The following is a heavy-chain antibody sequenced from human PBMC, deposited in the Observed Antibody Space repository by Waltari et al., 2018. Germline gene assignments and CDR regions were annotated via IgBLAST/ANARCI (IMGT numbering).Heavy chain of an antibody. V-gene: IGHV3-9*01. CDR2: ISWNSGRI. CDR1: GFTFADNA. Sequence: EVQLVESGGGLVQPGRSLRLSCAASGFTFADNAMHWVRQAPGKGLEWVSGISWNSGRIGYVDSVKGRFSISRDNAKNSLYLQMNSLRPEDTALYYCAKDRAFSFDIWGQGTMVTVSS. D-gene: IGHD3-3*02. CDR3: AKDRAFSFDI. J-gene: IGHJ3*02.